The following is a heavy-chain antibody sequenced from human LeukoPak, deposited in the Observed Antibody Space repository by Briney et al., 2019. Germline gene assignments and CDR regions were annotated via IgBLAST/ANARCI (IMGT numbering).Heavy chain of an antibody. CDR2: IIPIFGTP. CDR3: ARRDLAGAGSWYGSF. CDR1: GCTFSSYA. V-gene: IGHV1-69*01. Sequence: SVKVSCKASGCTFSSYAINWVRQAPGQGLEWVGGIIPIFGTPTYAQKFQGRVTITADESTSTAYMELSSLRSEDTAVYYCARRDLAGAGSWYGSFWGQGTLVAVSS. J-gene: IGHJ4*02. D-gene: IGHD6-13*01.